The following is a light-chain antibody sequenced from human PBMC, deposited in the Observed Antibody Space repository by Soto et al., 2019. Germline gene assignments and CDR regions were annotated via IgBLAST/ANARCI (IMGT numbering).Light chain of an antibody. V-gene: IGKV3-15*01. Sequence: MTQSPSTLSASVGDRVTLTCRASQSVSGSLAWYQQNPGHAPRLLIYGASTRATGIPARFSGSGSGTEFTLTISSLQSEDFGVYYCQQYNDWPRTFGQGTKVDI. CDR2: GAS. J-gene: IGKJ1*01. CDR1: QSVSGS. CDR3: QQYNDWPRT.